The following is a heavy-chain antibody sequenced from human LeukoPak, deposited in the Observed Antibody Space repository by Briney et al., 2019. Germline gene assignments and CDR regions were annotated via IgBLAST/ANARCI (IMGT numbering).Heavy chain of an antibody. D-gene: IGHD6-13*01. J-gene: IGHJ4*02. CDR3: AKTRPLDSSSWSHGDY. V-gene: IGHV3-23*01. CDR2: ISGSGDST. CDR1: GFTFSSYA. Sequence: GGSLRLSCAASGFTFSSYAMSWVRQAPGKGLEWGSAISGSGDSTYYGDSVKGRFPITRDNSKNTLYLQMNSLRAEATDVYYCAKTRPLDSSSWSHGDYWGQGTLVTVSS.